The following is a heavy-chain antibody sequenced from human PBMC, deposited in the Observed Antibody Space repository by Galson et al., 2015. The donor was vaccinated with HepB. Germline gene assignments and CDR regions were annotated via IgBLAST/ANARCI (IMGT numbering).Heavy chain of an antibody. J-gene: IGHJ3*02. CDR1: GFTFSSYS. CDR2: ISSSSSYI. Sequence: SLRLSCAASGFTFSSYSMNWVRQAPGKGLEWVSSISSSSSYIYYADSVKGRFTISRDNAKNSLYLQMNSLRAEDTAVYYCAREGITIFGVVSDDAFGIWGQGTMVTVSS. CDR3: AREGITIFGVVSDDAFGI. D-gene: IGHD3-3*01. V-gene: IGHV3-21*01.